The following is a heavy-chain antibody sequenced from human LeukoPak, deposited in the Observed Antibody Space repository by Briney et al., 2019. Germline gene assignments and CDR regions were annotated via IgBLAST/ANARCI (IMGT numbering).Heavy chain of an antibody. CDR3: ARGPGYLGGSYQRHAFDI. J-gene: IGHJ3*02. CDR2: IYHSGST. Sequence: SETLSLTCTVSGYSISIGYYWGWIRQPPGKGLEWIGEIYHSGSTNYNPSLKSRVTISVDKSKNQFSLKLSSVTAEDTAVYYCARGPGYLGGSYQRHAFDIWGQGTMVTVSS. D-gene: IGHD1-26*01. CDR1: GYSISIGYY. V-gene: IGHV4-38-2*02.